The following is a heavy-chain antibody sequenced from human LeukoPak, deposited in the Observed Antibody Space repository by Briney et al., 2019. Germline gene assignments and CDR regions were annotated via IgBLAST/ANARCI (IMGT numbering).Heavy chain of an antibody. CDR3: ARDQTYYDFWSGYYYLDY. J-gene: IGHJ4*02. D-gene: IGHD3-3*01. CDR2: IKQDGSEK. CDR1: GFTVSSNS. Sequence: SGGSLRLSCTVSGFTVSSNSMSWVRQAPGKGLEWVANIKQDGSEKYYVDSVKGRFTISRDNAKNSLYLQMNSLRAEDTAVYYCARDQTYYDFWSGYYYLDYWGQGTLVTVSS. V-gene: IGHV3-7*01.